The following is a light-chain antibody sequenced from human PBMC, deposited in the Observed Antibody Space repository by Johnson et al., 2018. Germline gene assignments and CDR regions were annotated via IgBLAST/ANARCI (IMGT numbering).Light chain of an antibody. Sequence: QSVLTQPPSVSAAPGQKVTISCSGSSSNIGNNYVSWYQQLPGTAPKLLIYENNKRPSGIPDRFSGSKSGTSATLGITGLQTGDGADYSCGTWDSSLRAGNVFGTGTKVTVL. J-gene: IGLJ1*01. V-gene: IGLV1-51*02. CDR2: ENN. CDR1: SSNIGNNY. CDR3: GTWDSSLRAGNV.